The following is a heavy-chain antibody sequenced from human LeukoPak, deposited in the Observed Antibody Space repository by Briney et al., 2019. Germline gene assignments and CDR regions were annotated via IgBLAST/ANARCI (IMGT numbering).Heavy chain of an antibody. V-gene: IGHV4-59*01. D-gene: IGHD3-22*01. CDR2: IYYSGST. J-gene: IGHJ3*02. Sequence: SETLSLTCTVSGGSISSYYWSWIRQPPGKGLEWIGYIYYSGSTNYNPSLKSRVTISVDTSKNQFSLKLSSVTAADTAVYYCARAGSSSGYDRVGAFDIWGQGTMVTVPS. CDR1: GGSISSYY. CDR3: ARAGSSSGYDRVGAFDI.